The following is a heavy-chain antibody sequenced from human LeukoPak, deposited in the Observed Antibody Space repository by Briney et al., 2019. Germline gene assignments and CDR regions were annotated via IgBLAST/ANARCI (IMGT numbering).Heavy chain of an antibody. Sequence: SETLSLTCAVYGGSFSSYYWGWIRQPPGKGLEWIGSIYYSGSTYYNPSLKSRVTISVDTSKNQFSLKLSSVTAADTAVYYCARGQQATWYNWLDPWGQGTLVTVSS. CDR3: ARGQQATWYNWLDP. V-gene: IGHV4-34*01. J-gene: IGHJ5*02. D-gene: IGHD6-13*01. CDR2: IYYSGST. CDR1: GGSFSSYY.